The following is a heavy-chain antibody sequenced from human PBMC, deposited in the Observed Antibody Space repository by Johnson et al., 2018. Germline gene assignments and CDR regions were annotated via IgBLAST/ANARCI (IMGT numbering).Heavy chain of an antibody. Sequence: VQLVESGGGLVKPGGSLRLSCAASGFTFSGYSMNWVRQAPGKGLEWVSSISSSSSYISYADSVKGRFTISRDNAKNSLYLQMNSLRAEDTAVYYCAGRSGGSRQTDAIDIWGQGTMVTVSS. J-gene: IGHJ3*02. D-gene: IGHD2-15*01. CDR3: AGRSGGSRQTDAIDI. V-gene: IGHV3-21*01. CDR2: ISSSSSYI. CDR1: GFTFSGYS.